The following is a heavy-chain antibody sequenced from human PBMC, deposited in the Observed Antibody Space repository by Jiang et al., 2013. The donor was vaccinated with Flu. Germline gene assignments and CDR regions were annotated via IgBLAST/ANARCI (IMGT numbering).Heavy chain of an antibody. D-gene: IGHD2-15*01. J-gene: IGHJ6*04. Sequence: PGLVKPSGTLSLTCAVSGGSISSSNWWSWVRQPPGKGLEWIGEIYHSGSTNYNPSLKSRVTISVDKSKNQFSLKLSSVTAADTAVYYCARGSHIVVVVAATLSGMDVWGKGTTVTVSS. CDR1: GGSISSSNW. V-gene: IGHV4-4*02. CDR2: IYHSGST. CDR3: ARGSHIVVVVAATLSGMDV.